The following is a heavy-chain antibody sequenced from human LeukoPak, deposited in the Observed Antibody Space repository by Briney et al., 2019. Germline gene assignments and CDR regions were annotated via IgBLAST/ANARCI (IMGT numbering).Heavy chain of an antibody. Sequence: LGESLKIFCKASGYSFISYWIGWVRQMPGKGLEWMGIIYPADSDTRYSPSFQGQVTISADKSINTAYLQWSSLKASDTAMYYCTRFWGYSSGWSHSGYWGQGTLVTVSS. CDR1: GYSFISYW. D-gene: IGHD6-19*01. CDR3: TRFWGYSSGWSHSGY. CDR2: IYPADSDT. V-gene: IGHV5-51*01. J-gene: IGHJ4*02.